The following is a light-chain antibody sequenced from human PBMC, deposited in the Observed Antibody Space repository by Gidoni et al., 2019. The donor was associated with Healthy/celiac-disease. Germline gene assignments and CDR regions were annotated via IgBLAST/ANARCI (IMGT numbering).Light chain of an antibody. V-gene: IGKV3-20*01. CDR1: QSVSNSY. CDR2: GAS. CDR3: QQYGSSPFYT. Sequence: EIVLTQSPGTLSLSPGERATLSCRASQSVSNSYLAWYQQKTGQAPRLLIYGASTRATGIPDRFSGSGSGTDFTLTISRLVPEDFAVYYCQQYGSSPFYTFGQGTKLEIK. J-gene: IGKJ2*01.